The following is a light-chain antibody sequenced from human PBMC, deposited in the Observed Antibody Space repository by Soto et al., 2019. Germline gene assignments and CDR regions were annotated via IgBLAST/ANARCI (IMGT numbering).Light chain of an antibody. CDR1: KLGDKY. CDR2: QDI. V-gene: IGLV3-1*01. CDR3: QAWDSSTCV. Sequence: SYELTQPASVSVSAGETASITCSGDKLGDKYASWYQQKPGQSPVLVIYQDIKRPSGIPERFSGSNSGNTATLTISGTQAMDEADYYCQAWDSSTCVFGTGTKLTV. J-gene: IGLJ1*01.